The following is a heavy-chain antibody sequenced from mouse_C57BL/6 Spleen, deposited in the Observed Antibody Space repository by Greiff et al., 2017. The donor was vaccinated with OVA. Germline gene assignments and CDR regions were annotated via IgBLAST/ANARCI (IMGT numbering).Heavy chain of an antibody. CDR1: GYTFTSYW. V-gene: IGHV1-61*01. D-gene: IGHD1-1*01. J-gene: IGHJ4*01. Sequence: QVHVKQPGAELVRPGSSVKLSCKASGYTFTSYWMDWVKQRPGQGLEWIGNIYPSDSETHYNQKFKDKATLTVDKSSSTAYMQLSSLTSEDSAVYYCARAHYYGSRGYAMDYWGQGTSVTVSS. CDR2: IYPSDSET. CDR3: ARAHYYGSRGYAMDY.